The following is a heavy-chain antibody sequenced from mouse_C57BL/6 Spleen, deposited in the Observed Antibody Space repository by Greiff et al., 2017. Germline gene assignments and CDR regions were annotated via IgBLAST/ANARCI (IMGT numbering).Heavy chain of an antibody. V-gene: IGHV5-6*01. J-gene: IGHJ4*01. D-gene: IGHD2-4*01. CDR2: ISSGGSYT. Sequence: EVQVVESGGDLVKPGGSLKLSCAASGFTFSSYGMSWVRQTPDKRLEWVATISSGGSYTYYPDSVQGRFTISRDNAKNTLYLQMSSLKSEDTAMYYCARRDAYDYDDYAMGYWGQGTSVTVSS. CDR3: ARRDAYDYDDYAMGY. CDR1: GFTFSSYG.